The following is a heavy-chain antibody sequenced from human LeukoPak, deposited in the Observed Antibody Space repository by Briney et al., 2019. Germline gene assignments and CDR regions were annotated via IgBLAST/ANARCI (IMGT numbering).Heavy chain of an antibody. D-gene: IGHD2-2*01. CDR3: ARHNYCSSTSCYSP. V-gene: IGHV4-30-4*08. CDR1: GGSISSGDYY. CDR2: IYCSGST. J-gene: IGHJ5*02. Sequence: PSETLSLTCTVSGGSISSGDYYWSWIRQPPGTGLEWIGYIYCSGSTYYNPSLKSRVTISVDTSKNQFSLKLSSVTAADTAVYYCARHNYCSSTSCYSPWGQGTLVTVSS.